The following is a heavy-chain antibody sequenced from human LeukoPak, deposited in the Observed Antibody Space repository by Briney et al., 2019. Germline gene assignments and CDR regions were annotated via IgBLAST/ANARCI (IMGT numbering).Heavy chain of an antibody. Sequence: GGSLRLSCAVSGFTVSSNYMSWVRQAPGKGLEGVTIIYSGGSTYYADSVKGRFTISRDNSKNILYLQMNSLRAEDTALYYCARVGYTDTWYSSPPFDYWGQGTLVTVSS. CDR2: IYSGGST. CDR3: ARVGYTDTWYSSPPFDY. CDR1: GFTVSSNY. J-gene: IGHJ4*02. D-gene: IGHD2-15*01. V-gene: IGHV3-66*01.